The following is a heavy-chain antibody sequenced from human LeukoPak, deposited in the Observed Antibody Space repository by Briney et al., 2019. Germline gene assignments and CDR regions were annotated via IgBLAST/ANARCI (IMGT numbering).Heavy chain of an antibody. CDR1: GGSFSAYY. CDR2: IYYTGST. CDR3: AKTAGYYYMDV. V-gene: IGHV4-59*01. Sequence: SETLSLTCAVYGGSFSAYYWSWIRQPPGKGLEWIGYIYYTGSTNYNPSLKSRVTISVDRSKNQFSLKLSSVTAADTAVYYCAKTAGYYYMDVWGKGTTVTISS. J-gene: IGHJ6*03.